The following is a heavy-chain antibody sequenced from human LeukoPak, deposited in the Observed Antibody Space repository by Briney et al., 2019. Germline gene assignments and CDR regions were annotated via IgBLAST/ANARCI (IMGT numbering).Heavy chain of an antibody. Sequence: ASVKVSCKASGGAFSSSTIHWVRQAPDEGLEWMGRVLPLSTTINYAQKFQGRVSISADESTKTVYMELSSLTSDDTAVYYCARDRRGIVAAAKDFNSWGQGTLVIVSS. D-gene: IGHD1-26*01. CDR2: VLPLSTTI. CDR3: ARDRRGIVAAAKDFNS. J-gene: IGHJ4*02. CDR1: GGAFSSST. V-gene: IGHV1-69*15.